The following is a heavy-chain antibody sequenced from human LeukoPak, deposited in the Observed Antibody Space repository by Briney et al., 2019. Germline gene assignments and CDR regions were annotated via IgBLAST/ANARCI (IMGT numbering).Heavy chain of an antibody. V-gene: IGHV3-9*01. CDR2: ISWNSGSI. J-gene: IGHJ4*02. Sequence: PGGSLRLSCAASGFTFDDYAMHWVRQAPGKGLEWVSGISWNSGSIGYADSVKGRFTISRDNAKNSLYLQMNSLRAEDTALYYCAKDRYYDSSGPRIGYWGQGTLVTVSS. D-gene: IGHD3-22*01. CDR1: GFTFDDYA. CDR3: AKDRYYDSSGPRIGY.